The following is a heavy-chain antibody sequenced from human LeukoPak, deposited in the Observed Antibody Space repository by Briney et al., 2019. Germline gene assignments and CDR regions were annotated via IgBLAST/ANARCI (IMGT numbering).Heavy chain of an antibody. Sequence: ASVKVSCKASGYTFTSYYMHWVRQAPGQGLEWLGWISAYNGDTNYAQNLQGRVDMTRDTSTNTAYMELRSLTSDDTAVYYCARQLWLHNYYMDVWGKGTTVTISS. CDR3: ARQLWLHNYYMDV. CDR2: ISAYNGDT. V-gene: IGHV1-18*04. CDR1: GYTFTSYY. J-gene: IGHJ6*03. D-gene: IGHD5-18*01.